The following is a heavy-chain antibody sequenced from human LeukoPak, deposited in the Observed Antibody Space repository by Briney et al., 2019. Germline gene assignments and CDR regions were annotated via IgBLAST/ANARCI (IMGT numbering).Heavy chain of an antibody. CDR1: GYTCTGYY. CDR3: ARKGEHYGDYDY. Sequence: ASVKVSCKASGYTCTGYYMHWVRQAPGQGLEWMGWINPNSGGTNYAQKFQGRVTVTRDTSISTAYMEVSRLTSDDTAVYYCARKGEHYGDYDYWGQGTLVTVSS. CDR2: INPNSGGT. J-gene: IGHJ4*02. D-gene: IGHD4-17*01. V-gene: IGHV1-2*02.